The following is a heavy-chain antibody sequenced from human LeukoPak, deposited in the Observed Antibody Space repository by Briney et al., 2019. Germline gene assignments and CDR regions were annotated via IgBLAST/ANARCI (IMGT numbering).Heavy chain of an antibody. CDR3: ARDPLGYCSGGSCYTNWFDP. V-gene: IGHV4-61*02. CDR2: IYTSGST. J-gene: IGHJ5*02. D-gene: IGHD2-15*01. Sequence: KPSQTLSLTCTVSGGSISSGSYYWGWIRQPGGRGLEWIVRIYTSGSTNYNPSLKSRVTISVDTSKTQFSLKLSSVTAADTAVYYCARDPLGYCSGGSCYTNWFDPWGQGTLVTVSS. CDR1: GGSISSGSYY.